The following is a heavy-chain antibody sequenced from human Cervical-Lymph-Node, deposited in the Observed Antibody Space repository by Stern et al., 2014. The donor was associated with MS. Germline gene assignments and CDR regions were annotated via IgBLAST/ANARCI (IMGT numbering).Heavy chain of an antibody. CDR2: AWYDGSTA. CDR3: ARGHIPYAYNYLFDY. CDR1: GFTLSSYG. D-gene: IGHD5-24*01. J-gene: IGHJ4*02. Sequence: VQLVESGGGVVQPGTSLRLSCAASGFTLSSYGMHWVRQAPGKGLEWVALAWYDGSTAYYTNSVKGRFTISRDNSKNTLFLQMNSLTAEDTAVYYCARGHIPYAYNYLFDYWGQGTLVTVSS. V-gene: IGHV3-33*01.